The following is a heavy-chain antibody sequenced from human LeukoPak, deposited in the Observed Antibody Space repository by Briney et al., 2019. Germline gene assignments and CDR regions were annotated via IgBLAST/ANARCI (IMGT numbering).Heavy chain of an antibody. CDR1: GFTFSNYA. CDR2: ISSTGGST. J-gene: IGHJ4*02. V-gene: IGHV3-23*01. CDR3: AKDRSRSGWTVDY. Sequence: GGSLRLSCVASGFTFSNYAMTWVRQAPGKGLEWVSSISSTGGSTYYADSVKGRFTISRDDSKNTLYLQMNSLRAEDTAVYYCAKDRSRSGWTVDYWGQGTLVTVSS. D-gene: IGHD6-19*01.